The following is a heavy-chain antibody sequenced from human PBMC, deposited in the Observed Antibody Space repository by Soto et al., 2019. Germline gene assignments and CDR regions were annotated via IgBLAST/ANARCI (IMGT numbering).Heavy chain of an antibody. V-gene: IGHV1-18*01. CDR2: ISAHNGNT. D-gene: IGHD3-10*01. J-gene: IGHJ4*02. Sequence: QVHLVQSGAEVKKPGASVKVSCKASGYTFTSYGITWVRQAPGQGLEWMGWISAHNGNTDYAQKLQGRVIVTRDTSTSTAYMELRSLGSDDTAVYYCARGRDGAYWGQGALVPVPS. CDR1: GYTFTSYG. CDR3: ARGRDGAY.